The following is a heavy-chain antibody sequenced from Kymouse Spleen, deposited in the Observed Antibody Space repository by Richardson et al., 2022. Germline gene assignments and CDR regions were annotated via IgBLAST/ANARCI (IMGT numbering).Heavy chain of an antibody. D-gene: IGHD6-13*01. V-gene: IGHV3-33*01. CDR3: ARDRDIAAAGFYYYYGMDV. Sequence: QVQLVESGGGVVQPGRSLRLSCAASGFTFSSYGMHWVRQAPGKGLEWVAVIWYDGSNKYYADSVKGRFTISRDNSKNTLYLQMNSLRAEDTAVYYCARDRDIAAAGFYYYYGMDVWGQGTTVTVSS. CDR1: GFTFSSYG. J-gene: IGHJ6*02. CDR2: IWYDGSNK.